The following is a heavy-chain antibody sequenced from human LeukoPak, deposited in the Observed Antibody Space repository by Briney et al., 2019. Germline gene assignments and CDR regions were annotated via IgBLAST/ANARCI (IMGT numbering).Heavy chain of an antibody. J-gene: IGHJ6*02. CDR2: IYYSGST. CDR3: ARHSYGVDYYYYGMDV. D-gene: IGHD3-10*01. V-gene: IGHV4-59*08. Sequence: SETLSLTCTVSGGSISSYYWSWIRQPPGKGLEWIGYIYYSGSTNYNPSLKSRVTISVDTSKNQFSLKLSSVTAADTAVYYCARHSYGVDYYYYGMDVWGQGTTVTVSS. CDR1: GGSISSYY.